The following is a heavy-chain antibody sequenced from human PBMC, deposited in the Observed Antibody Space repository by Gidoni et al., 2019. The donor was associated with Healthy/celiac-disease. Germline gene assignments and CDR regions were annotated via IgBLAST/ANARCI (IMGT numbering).Heavy chain of an antibody. Sequence: QVQLQESGPGLVKPSETLSLTRTVSGGSISSYYWSWIRQPPGKGLEWIGYLYYSGSTNYNPSLKSRVTISGDTSKNQFSLKLSSVTAADTAVYYCARSFDLYSSGWFDYWGQGTLVTVSS. J-gene: IGHJ4*02. CDR3: ARSFDLYSSGWFDY. CDR1: GGSISSYY. CDR2: LYYSGST. V-gene: IGHV4-59*01. D-gene: IGHD6-19*01.